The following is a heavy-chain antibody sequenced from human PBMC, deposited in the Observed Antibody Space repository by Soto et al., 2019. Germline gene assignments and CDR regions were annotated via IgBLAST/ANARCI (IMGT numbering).Heavy chain of an antibody. D-gene: IGHD3-10*01. Sequence: GGSLRLSCAASGFTFSSYWMHWVRQAPGKGLVWVSRINSDGSSTSYADSVKGRFTISRDNAKNTLYLQMNSLRAEDTAGDYCARDPGSGSYYNGGRDYWGQGTLVTVSS. CDR3: ARDPGSGSYYNGGRDY. V-gene: IGHV3-74*01. J-gene: IGHJ4*02. CDR1: GFTFSSYW. CDR2: INSDGSST.